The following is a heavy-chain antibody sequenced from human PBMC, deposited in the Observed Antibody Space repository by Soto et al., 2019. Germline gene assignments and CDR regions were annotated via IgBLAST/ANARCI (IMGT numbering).Heavy chain of an antibody. V-gene: IGHV3-21*01. D-gene: IGHD2-15*01. CDR3: ARDCSGGSCYPGMDV. Sequence: PGGSLRLSCAASGFNFNSYTITWVRQAPGKRLEWLSSISSSGYIFSTDSVRGRFTISRDNAKNSVYLQINSLRAEETAVYFCARDCSGGSCYPGMDVWGQGTTVTVSS. J-gene: IGHJ6*02. CDR2: ISSSGYI. CDR1: GFNFNSYT.